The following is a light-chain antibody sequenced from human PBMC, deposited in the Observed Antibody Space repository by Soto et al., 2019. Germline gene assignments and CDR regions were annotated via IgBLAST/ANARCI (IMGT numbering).Light chain of an antibody. Sequence: DIHMTQSPSTLSASVGDRVTITCRASQSISSWLAWYQQKPGKAPKLLIYKASSLESGVPSRFSGSGSGTEFTLTISSLQPDDFATYYCQQYNSYRTFGRGTKVDNK. J-gene: IGKJ1*01. CDR1: QSISSW. CDR3: QQYNSYRT. CDR2: KAS. V-gene: IGKV1-5*03.